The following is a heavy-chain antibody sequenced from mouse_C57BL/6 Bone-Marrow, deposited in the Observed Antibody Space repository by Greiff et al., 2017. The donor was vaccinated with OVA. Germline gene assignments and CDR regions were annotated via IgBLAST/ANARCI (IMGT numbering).Heavy chain of an antibody. Sequence: VKLQQPGAELVKPGASVKMSCKASGYTFTSYWITWVKQRPGQGLEWIGDIYPGSGSTNYNEKFKSKATLTVDTSSSTAYMQLSSLTSEDSAVYYCARWSITTVVADYWGQGTTLTVSS. D-gene: IGHD1-1*01. CDR1: GYTFTSYW. V-gene: IGHV1-55*01. CDR3: ARWSITTVVADY. J-gene: IGHJ2*01. CDR2: IYPGSGST.